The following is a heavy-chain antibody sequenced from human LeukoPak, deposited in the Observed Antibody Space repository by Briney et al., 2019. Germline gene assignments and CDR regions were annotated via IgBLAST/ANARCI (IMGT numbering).Heavy chain of an antibody. CDR1: GFTFSYYG. V-gene: IGHV3-30*02. Sequence: GGSLRLSCVASGFTFSYYGMHWVRQAPGKGLEWVAFIRYDGSNEHYAESVKGRFTISRDNSKNTLYLQMNSLRVEDTAAYYCAKIEGKYQLANIPDSWGQGTLVTASS. D-gene: IGHD2-2*01. J-gene: IGHJ4*02. CDR2: IRYDGSNE. CDR3: AKIEGKYQLANIPDS.